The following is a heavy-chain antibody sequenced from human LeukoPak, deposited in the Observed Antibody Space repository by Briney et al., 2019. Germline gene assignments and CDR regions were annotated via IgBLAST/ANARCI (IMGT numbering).Heavy chain of an antibody. J-gene: IGHJ5*02. V-gene: IGHV4-59*01. CDR2: IYYSGNT. D-gene: IGHD6-19*01. CDR1: GASISSYY. Sequence: SETLSLTCIVSGASISSYYWSWIPEPPRKGLEWIGYIYYSGNTNYNPPLKSRVTISVDTSKNQFSLKLSSVAAADTAVYYCARPVAGTNGWFDPWGQGTLVTVSS. CDR3: ARPVAGTNGWFDP.